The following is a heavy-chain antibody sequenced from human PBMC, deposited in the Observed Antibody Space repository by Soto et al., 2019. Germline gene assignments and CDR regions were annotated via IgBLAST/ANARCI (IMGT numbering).Heavy chain of an antibody. CDR3: AKNRQFRSYYESAGHYDN. D-gene: IGHD3-10*01. Sequence: EVELLESGGGLVQPGGSLRLSCVASGFTFKNYDMRWIRQAPGKGLEWVSGSSGSGGVIYYADSVKGRFTISRDNSKNTLYLQMNSLRAEDTAIYYCAKNRQFRSYYESAGHYDNWGQGTLVTVSS. V-gene: IGHV3-23*01. CDR2: SSGSGGVI. CDR1: GFTFKNYD. J-gene: IGHJ4*02.